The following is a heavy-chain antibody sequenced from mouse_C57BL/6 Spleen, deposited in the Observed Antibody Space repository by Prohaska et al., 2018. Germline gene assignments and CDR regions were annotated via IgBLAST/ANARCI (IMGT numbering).Heavy chain of an antibody. CDR3: AKQGDYWYFDV. J-gene: IGHJ1*03. D-gene: IGHD2-13*01. V-gene: IGHV2-9*01. Sequence: WGGGSTNYNSALMSRLSISKDNSKSQVFLKMNSLQTDDTAMYYCAKQGDYWYFDVWGTGTTVTVSS. CDR2: WGGGST.